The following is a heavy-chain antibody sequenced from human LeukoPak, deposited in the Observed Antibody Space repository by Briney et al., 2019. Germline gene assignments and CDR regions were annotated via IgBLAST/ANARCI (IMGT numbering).Heavy chain of an antibody. CDR2: ISGSGGTGI. CDR1: GFSFSDYA. CDR3: ARDPQLLSYFDY. V-gene: IGHV3-23*01. J-gene: IGHJ4*02. D-gene: IGHD2-2*01. Sequence: GGSLRLPCAASGFSFSDYAMSWVRQAPGKGLEWVSAISGSGGTGIYYADSVQGRFTISRDNSKNTLYLQMNSLRAEDTAVYYCARDPQLLSYFDYWGQGTLVTVSS.